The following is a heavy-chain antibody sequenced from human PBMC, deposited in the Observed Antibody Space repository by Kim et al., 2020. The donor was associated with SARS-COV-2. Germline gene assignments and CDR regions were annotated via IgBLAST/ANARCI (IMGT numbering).Heavy chain of an antibody. CDR2: YR. V-gene: IGHV3-21*06. Sequence: YRYYADSVKGRFTISRDNAKNALYLQLNRRRAEDTAVYYCARDRWLYSSGWYYYWGQGTLVTVSS. J-gene: IGHJ4*02. D-gene: IGHD6-19*01. CDR3: ARDRWLYSSGWYYY.